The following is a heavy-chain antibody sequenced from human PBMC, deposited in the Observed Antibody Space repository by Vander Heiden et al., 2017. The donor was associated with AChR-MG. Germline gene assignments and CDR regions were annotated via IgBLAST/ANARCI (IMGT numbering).Heavy chain of an antibody. V-gene: IGHV3-30-3*01. CDR2: ISYDGSKK. J-gene: IGHJ4*02. CDR3: ARVSGGYEILDY. D-gene: IGHD5-12*01. Sequence: QVQLVESGGGVVQPGRSLRLSCAASGFTFSSYAMHWVRQAPGKGLEWVAVISYDGSKKYYAVSVKGRFTISRDNSKNTLYLQMNSLRAEDTAVYYCARVSGGYEILDYWGQGTLVTVSS. CDR1: GFTFSSYA.